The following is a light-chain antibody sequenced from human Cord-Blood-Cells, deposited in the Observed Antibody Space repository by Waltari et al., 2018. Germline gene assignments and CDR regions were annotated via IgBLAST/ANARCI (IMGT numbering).Light chain of an antibody. J-gene: IGKJ4*01. Sequence: ELVFTPSPAPLSFASRESVTLTCRARQSVSSYLAWYQQNAGQAPRQLIYDASNRPTGIPARFSGSGSGTDFTLTISSLEPEDFAVYYCQQRSNWPPLTFGGGTKVEIK. V-gene: IGKV3-11*01. CDR1: QSVSSY. CDR3: QQRSNWPPLT. CDR2: DAS.